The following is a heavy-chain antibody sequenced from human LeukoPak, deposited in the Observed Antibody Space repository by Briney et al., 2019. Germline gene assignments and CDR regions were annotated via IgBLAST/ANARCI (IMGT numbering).Heavy chain of an antibody. CDR3: AKYGGSSATVNWFDP. CDR2: VSGSGITT. D-gene: IGHD1-26*01. Sequence: GGSLRLSCVASGFTFSSYAMSWARQAPGKGLEWVSVVSGSGITTYYADSVKGRFTISRDNSKNTLYLQMNSLRAEDTAVYYCAKYGGSSATVNWFDPWGQGTLVTVSS. J-gene: IGHJ5*02. V-gene: IGHV3-23*01. CDR1: GFTFSSYA.